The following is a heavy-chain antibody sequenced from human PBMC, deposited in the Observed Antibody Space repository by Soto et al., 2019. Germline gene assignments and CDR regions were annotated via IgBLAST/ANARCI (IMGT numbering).Heavy chain of an antibody. CDR2: IIPIFGTT. J-gene: IGHJ5*02. V-gene: IGHV1-69*01. CDR3: ARVLLIVASPFCWFDP. CDR1: GGTFSNYA. Sequence: QVQLVQSGAEVKKPGSSVKVSCKASGGTFSNYAISWVRQAPGQGLEWMGGIIPIFGTTNYAQKFQGRVTIIADESTSTSYMELSSLRSEDTAVYYCARVLLIVASPFCWFDPWGQGTLVTVSS. D-gene: IGHD5-12*01.